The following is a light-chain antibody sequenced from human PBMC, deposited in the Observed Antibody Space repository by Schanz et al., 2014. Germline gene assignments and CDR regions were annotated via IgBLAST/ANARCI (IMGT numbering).Light chain of an antibody. Sequence: QSALTQPPSASGSPGQSVTISCTGTSSDVGGYNYVSWYQQHPGKAPKLMIYEDIKRPSGVSDRFSGSKSGNTASLTISGLQAEDESDYYCFSFTYSRTRVFGGGTKLTVL. CDR3: FSFTYSRTRV. V-gene: IGLV2-8*01. J-gene: IGLJ3*02. CDR1: SSDVGGYNY. CDR2: EDI.